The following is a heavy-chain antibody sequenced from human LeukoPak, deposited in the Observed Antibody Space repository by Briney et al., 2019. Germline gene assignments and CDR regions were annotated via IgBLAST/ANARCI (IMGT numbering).Heavy chain of an antibody. CDR3: ASPHIVVVTAIPVY. D-gene: IGHD2-21*02. V-gene: IGHV3-13*01. J-gene: IGHJ4*02. CDR1: GFTFSTYD. Sequence: PGGSLRLSCAASGFTFSTYDMHWVRQATGKGLECVSAIGTAGDTYYPGSVKGRFTISRENAKNSLYLQMNSLRAGDTAVYYCASPHIVVVTAIPVYWGQGTLVTVSS. CDR2: IGTAGDT.